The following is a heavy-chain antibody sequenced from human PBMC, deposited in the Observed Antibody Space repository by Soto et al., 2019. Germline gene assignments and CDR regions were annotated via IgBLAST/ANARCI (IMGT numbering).Heavy chain of an antibody. J-gene: IGHJ4*02. D-gene: IGHD5-12*01. CDR2: SNSDGTNT. CDR1: GFRFSTYR. V-gene: IGHV3-74*01. Sequence: PGGCLRPYSAASGFRFSTYRMSWARQNPEKGLMWVSHSNSDGTNTSYADSVKGRFTISRDNAKSTLFLQMNFLRAEDTAVYYCTRSPREWLRLGDFFDYWGQGTLVSVSS. CDR3: TRSPREWLRLGDFFDY.